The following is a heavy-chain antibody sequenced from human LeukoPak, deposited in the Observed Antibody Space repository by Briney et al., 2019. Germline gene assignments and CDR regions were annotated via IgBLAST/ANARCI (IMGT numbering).Heavy chain of an antibody. D-gene: IGHD3-3*01. J-gene: IGHJ4*02. Sequence: PGGSLRLSCAASGFTFSNYVMHWVRQAPGKGLEWVAVISYDGSNKYYADSVKGRFTTSRDKSKNTLYLQMNSLRAEDTAVYYCARDRGSSFDYFDYWGQGTLVNVSS. V-gene: IGHV3-30-3*01. CDR1: GFTFSNYV. CDR2: ISYDGSNK. CDR3: ARDRGSSFDYFDY.